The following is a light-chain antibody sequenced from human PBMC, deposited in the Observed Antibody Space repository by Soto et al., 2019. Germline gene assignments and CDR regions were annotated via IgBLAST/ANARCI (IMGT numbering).Light chain of an antibody. CDR3: GTWDSSLSAVV. CDR1: SSNIGNNY. V-gene: IGLV1-51*02. J-gene: IGLJ2*01. CDR2: ENN. Sequence: QSVLTRTPSVSAAPGQKVTISCSGSSSNIGNNYVSWYQQLPGTAPKLLIYENNKRPSGIPDRFSGSKSGTSATLGITGPQPGDEADYYCGTWDSSLSAVVFGGGTKVTVL.